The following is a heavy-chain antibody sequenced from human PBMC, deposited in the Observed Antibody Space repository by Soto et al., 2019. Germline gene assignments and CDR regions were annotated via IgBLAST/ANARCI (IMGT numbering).Heavy chain of an antibody. V-gene: IGHV3-21*01. D-gene: IGHD3-3*01. CDR2: ISSSSYI. CDR3: ARDLWSPNLLAPGMDV. J-gene: IGHJ6*02. Sequence: GGSLRLSCAASGFTFSSYSMNWVRQAPGKGLEWVSSISSSSYIYYADSVKGRFTISRDNAKNSLYLQMNSLRAEDTAVYYCARDLWSPNLLAPGMDVWGQGTTVTVSS. CDR1: GFTFSSYS.